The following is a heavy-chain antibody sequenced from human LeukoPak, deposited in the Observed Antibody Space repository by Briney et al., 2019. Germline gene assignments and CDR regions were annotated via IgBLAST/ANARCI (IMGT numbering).Heavy chain of an antibody. J-gene: IGHJ4*02. Sequence: GGSLRLSCAASGFTFDDYAMHWVRQAPGKGLEWVSAISGSGGSTYYADSVKGRFTISRDNSKNTLYLQMNSLRAEDTAVYYCAKDRAVVAATDSSFDYWGQGTLVTVSS. D-gene: IGHD2-15*01. CDR3: AKDRAVVAATDSSFDY. CDR1: GFTFDDYA. V-gene: IGHV3-23*01. CDR2: ISGSGGST.